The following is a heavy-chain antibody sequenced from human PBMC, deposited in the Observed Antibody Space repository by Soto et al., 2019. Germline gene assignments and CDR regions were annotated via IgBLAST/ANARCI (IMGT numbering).Heavy chain of an antibody. V-gene: IGHV3-23*01. CDR1: GFTFSSYA. Sequence: EVQLLESGGGLVQPGGSLRLSCAASGFTFSSYAMSWVRQAPGKGLEWVSAISGSGGSTYYAVSVKGRFPISRDNSKNTLYLQMNSLRAEDTAVYYCAKDPRYSSSSRPNYWGQGTLVTVSS. CDR3: AKDPRYSSSSRPNY. J-gene: IGHJ4*02. CDR2: ISGSGGST. D-gene: IGHD6-6*01.